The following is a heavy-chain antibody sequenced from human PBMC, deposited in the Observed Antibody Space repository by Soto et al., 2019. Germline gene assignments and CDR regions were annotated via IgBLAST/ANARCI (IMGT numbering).Heavy chain of an antibody. CDR1: GFTFSSYG. CDR3: AVSLGFLPMGFDP. J-gene: IGHJ5*02. V-gene: IGHV3-30*03. CDR2: ISYDGSNK. D-gene: IGHD3-10*01. Sequence: GGSLRLSCAASGFTFSSYGMHWVRQAPGKGLEWVAVISYDGSNKYYADSVKGRFTISRDNSKNTLYLQMNSLRAEDTAVYYCAVSLGFLPMGFDPWGQGTLVTVSS.